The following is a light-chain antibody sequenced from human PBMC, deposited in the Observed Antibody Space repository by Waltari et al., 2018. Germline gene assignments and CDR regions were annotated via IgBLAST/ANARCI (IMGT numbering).Light chain of an antibody. CDR3: QQSYTTAFT. Sequence: IQMTQSPSSLSASVGDRVTITCRASQSISSFLNWYQQIPGKAPKLLIYVASTLRSGVPSRFSGSGSGTDFSLTISSLQPEDFATYYCQQSYTTAFTFGQGTKLEIK. CDR1: QSISSF. V-gene: IGKV1-39*01. CDR2: VAS. J-gene: IGKJ2*01.